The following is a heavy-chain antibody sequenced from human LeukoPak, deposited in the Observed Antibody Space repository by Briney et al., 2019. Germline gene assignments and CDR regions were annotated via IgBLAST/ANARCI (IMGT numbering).Heavy chain of an antibody. J-gene: IGHJ6*03. Sequence: GGSLRLSCAASGFTFSSYWMHWVRQAPGKGLEWVAVISYDGSNKYYADSVKGRFTISRDNSKNTLYLQMNSLRAEDTAVYYCARALDHRYYMDVWGKGTTVTVSS. CDR1: GFTFSSYW. CDR2: ISYDGSNK. D-gene: IGHD3-16*02. V-gene: IGHV3-30-3*01. CDR3: ARALDHRYYMDV.